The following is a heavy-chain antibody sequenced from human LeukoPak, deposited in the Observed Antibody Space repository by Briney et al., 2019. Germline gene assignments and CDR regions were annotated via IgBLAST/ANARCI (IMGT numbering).Heavy chain of an antibody. Sequence: GGSLRLSCAAAGFTFSTYVMSWVRQAPGKGLEWVSGISGSGGSTYYADSVKGRFTLSRDNSKNTLYLQMNSLRAEDTAVYYCARSSTAIYSYYGMDVWGQGTTVTVSS. D-gene: IGHD2-21*02. CDR3: ARSSTAIYSYYGMDV. CDR2: ISGSGGST. V-gene: IGHV3-23*01. J-gene: IGHJ6*02. CDR1: GFTFSTYV.